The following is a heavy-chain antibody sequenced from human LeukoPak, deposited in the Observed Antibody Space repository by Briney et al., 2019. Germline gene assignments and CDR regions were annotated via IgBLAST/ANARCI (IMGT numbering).Heavy chain of an antibody. CDR2: IYPGDSDT. CDR3: ARLLRNIAAAVYSFDY. J-gene: IGHJ4*02. D-gene: IGHD6-13*01. Sequence: RTGESLKISCKGSGYSFTSYWIGWVRQLPGKGLEWMGIIYPGDSDTRYSPSFQGQVTISADKSISTAYLQWSSLKASDTAMYYCARLLRNIAAAVYSFDYWGQGTLVTVSS. CDR1: GYSFTSYW. V-gene: IGHV5-51*01.